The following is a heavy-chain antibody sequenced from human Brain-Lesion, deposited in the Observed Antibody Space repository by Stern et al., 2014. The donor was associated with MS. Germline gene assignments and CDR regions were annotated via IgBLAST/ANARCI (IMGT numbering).Heavy chain of an antibody. V-gene: IGHV4-61*02. CDR3: ARGRVVPGFQYYATDV. J-gene: IGHJ6*02. D-gene: IGHD2-2*01. CDR1: GGSISSGGYY. Sequence: VQLVESGPGLVKPSQTPSLSCTVSGGSISSGGYYWSWIRQPAGKGLEWIGRIFNSGSTSYNPSLKSRVTISIDTAKNQFSLRLTPMTAADTAVYYCARGRVVPGFQYYATDVWGQGTTVIVSS. CDR2: IFNSGST.